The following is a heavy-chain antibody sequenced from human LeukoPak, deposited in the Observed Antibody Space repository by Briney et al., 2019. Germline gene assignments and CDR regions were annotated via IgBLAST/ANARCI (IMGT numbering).Heavy chain of an antibody. J-gene: IGHJ4*02. CDR2: MNPNSGNT. Sequence: ASVKVSCKASGYTFSSYDINWVRQATGQGLEWMGWMNPNSGNTGYAQKFQGRVTMTRDTSISTAYMELSRLRSDDTAVYYCAREVVFGVVIIGYWGQGTLVTVSS. CDR1: GYTFSSYD. CDR3: AREVVFGVVIIGY. D-gene: IGHD3-3*01. V-gene: IGHV1-8*02.